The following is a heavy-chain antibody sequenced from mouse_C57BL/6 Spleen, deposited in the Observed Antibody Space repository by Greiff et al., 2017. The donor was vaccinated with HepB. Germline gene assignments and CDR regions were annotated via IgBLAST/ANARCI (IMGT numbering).Heavy chain of an antibody. CDR3: ARQRGYGSSSAWFAY. V-gene: IGHV5-6*01. CDR2: ISSGGSYT. D-gene: IGHD1-1*01. J-gene: IGHJ3*01. CDR1: GFTFSSYG. Sequence: EVQGVESGGDLVKPGGSLKLSCAASGFTFSSYGMSWVRQTPDKRLEWVATISSGGSYTYYPDSVKGRFTISRDNAKNTLYLQMSSLKSEDTAMYYCARQRGYGSSSAWFAYWGQGTLVTVSA.